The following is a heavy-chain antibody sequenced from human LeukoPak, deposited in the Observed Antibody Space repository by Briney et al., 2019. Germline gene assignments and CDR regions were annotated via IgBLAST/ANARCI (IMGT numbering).Heavy chain of an antibody. CDR3: ARGKDSSELDY. Sequence: GGSLRLSCAASGFTFSSYSMNWVRQAPGKGLEWVSAISSSSSYIYYADSVKGRFTISRDNAKNSPYLQMNSLRAEDTAVYYCARGKDSSELDYWGQGTLVTVSS. D-gene: IGHD4-11*01. CDR1: GFTFSSYS. J-gene: IGHJ4*02. V-gene: IGHV3-21*01. CDR2: ISSSSSYI.